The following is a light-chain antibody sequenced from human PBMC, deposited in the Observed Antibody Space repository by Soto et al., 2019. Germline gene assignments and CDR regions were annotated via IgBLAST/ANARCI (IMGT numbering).Light chain of an antibody. J-gene: IGLJ1*01. CDR3: TSYTSSSTQV. Sequence: QSVLTQPASVSGSPGQSITISCTGTSSDVGGYDYVSWYQQHPGTAPRLIIFEATNRPSGVSNRFSGSKSGNTASLTISGLQAEDEADYYCTSYTSSSTQVFGTGTKVTVL. CDR1: SSDVGGYDY. CDR2: EAT. V-gene: IGLV2-14*01.